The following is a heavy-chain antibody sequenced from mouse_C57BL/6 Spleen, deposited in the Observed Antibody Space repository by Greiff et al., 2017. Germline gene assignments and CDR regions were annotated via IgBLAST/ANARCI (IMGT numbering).Heavy chain of an antibody. CDR3: TKNNYGSSYAMDY. CDR2: IDPETGGT. J-gene: IGHJ4*01. Sequence: QVQLQQSGAELVRPGASVTLSCKASGYTFTDYEMHWVKQTPVHGLEWIGAIDPETGGTAYNQTFKGKAILTADKSSSTAYMELRSLTSEDSAVDYCTKNNYGSSYAMDYWGQGTSVTVSS. D-gene: IGHD1-1*01. V-gene: IGHV1-15*01. CDR1: GYTFTDYE.